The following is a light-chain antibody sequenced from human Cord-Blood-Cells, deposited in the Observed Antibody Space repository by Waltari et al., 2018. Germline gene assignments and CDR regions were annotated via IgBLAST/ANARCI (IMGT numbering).Light chain of an antibody. Sequence: DIQMTQSPSSLSASVGDRVTITYQASQDISNYLNWYQQKPGKAPKLLSYDASNLETGVPSRFSGSGSGTDFTFTISSLQPEDIATYYCQQYDNLTLTFGGGTKVEIK. J-gene: IGKJ4*01. V-gene: IGKV1-33*01. CDR3: QQYDNLTLT. CDR1: QDISNY. CDR2: DAS.